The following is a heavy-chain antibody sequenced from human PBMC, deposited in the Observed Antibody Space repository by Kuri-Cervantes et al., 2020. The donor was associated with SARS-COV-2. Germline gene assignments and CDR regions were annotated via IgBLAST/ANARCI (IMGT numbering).Heavy chain of an antibody. CDR3: AREGKGQAIGAFDI. CDR1: GFTFSDHY. D-gene: IGHD4-23*01. V-gene: IGHV3-72*01. CDR2: TRNKANSYTT. Sequence: GESLKISCTASGFTFSDHYMDWVRQAPGKGPEWVGRTRNKANSYTTEYAASVKGRFTISRDDSKNSLYLQMNSLKTEDTAVYYCAREGKGQAIGAFDIWGQGTMVTVSS. J-gene: IGHJ3*02.